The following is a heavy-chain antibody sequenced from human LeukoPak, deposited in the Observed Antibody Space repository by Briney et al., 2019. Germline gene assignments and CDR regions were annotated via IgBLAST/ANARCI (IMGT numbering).Heavy chain of an antibody. CDR1: GFAFSSYG. J-gene: IGHJ4*02. CDR2: ISYDGSNK. V-gene: IGHV3-30*18. CDR3: AKPTIYGDYVAFDY. Sequence: SLRLSCAASGFAFSSYGMHWVRQAPGKGLEWVAIISYDGSNKYYADSVKGRFTISRDNSKNTLYLQMNNLRAVDTAVYFCAKPTIYGDYVAFDYWGQGTLVTVSS. D-gene: IGHD4-17*01.